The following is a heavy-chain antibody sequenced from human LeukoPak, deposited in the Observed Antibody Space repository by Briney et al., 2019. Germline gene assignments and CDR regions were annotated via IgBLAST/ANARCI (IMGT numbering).Heavy chain of an antibody. CDR1: GGSISSSNYY. V-gene: IGHV4-39*01. CDR2: IYYSGST. CDR3: ARQGDIFGVVVPFGY. J-gene: IGHJ4*02. D-gene: IGHD3-3*01. Sequence: SETLSLTCTVSGGSISSSNYYWGWIRQPPGKGLEWIGSIYYSGSTYYNPSLKRRVTISVDTSTNQFSLKLSPVTAADTAVYYCARQGDIFGVVVPFGYWGQGTLVTVSS.